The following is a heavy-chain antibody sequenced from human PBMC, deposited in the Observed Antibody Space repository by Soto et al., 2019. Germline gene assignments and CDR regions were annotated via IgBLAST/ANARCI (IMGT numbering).Heavy chain of an antibody. CDR3: ARFLGSSGPADY. V-gene: IGHV1-69*13. CDR1: GGTFSSYA. J-gene: IGHJ4*02. D-gene: IGHD6-6*01. CDR2: IIPIFGTA. Sequence: ASVKVSCKASGGTFSSYAISWVRQAPGQGLEWMGGIIPIFGTANYAQKFQGRVTITADESTSTAYMELSSLRSEDTAVYYCARFLGSSGPADYWGQGTLVTVSS.